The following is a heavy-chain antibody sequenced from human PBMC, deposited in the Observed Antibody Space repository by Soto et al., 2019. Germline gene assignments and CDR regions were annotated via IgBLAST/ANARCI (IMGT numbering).Heavy chain of an antibody. CDR1: GGSFSAYY. Sequence: QVLLQQWGAGLLKPSETLSLTCAVYGGSFSAYYWSWIRQPPGKGLEWIGEINHSGSTNYNPSLXIXVTXSVDTSKNHFSLKLSSVTAADTPVYYCARTSRFEYWGHGTLVTVSS. CDR2: INHSGST. D-gene: IGHD6-6*01. J-gene: IGHJ4*01. CDR3: ARTSRFEY. V-gene: IGHV4-34*01.